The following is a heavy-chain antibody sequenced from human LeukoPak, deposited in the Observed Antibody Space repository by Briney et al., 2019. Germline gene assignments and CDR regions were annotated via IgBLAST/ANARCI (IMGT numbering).Heavy chain of an antibody. CDR1: GLTFTNAW. CDR2: KKSKWDGETT. D-gene: IGHD3-10*01. J-gene: IGHJ4*02. CDR3: NTDLGLTMTRGVIVY. V-gene: IGHV3-15*01. Sequence: GGSVTLSCSLCGLTFTNAWITWVRQPAPKERDWVGCKKSKWDGETTHYAAPETGRFIMTSDDEKATMYPQMYSLEAEDTAVYYCNTDLGLTMTRGVIVYWGQGTLVTVSS.